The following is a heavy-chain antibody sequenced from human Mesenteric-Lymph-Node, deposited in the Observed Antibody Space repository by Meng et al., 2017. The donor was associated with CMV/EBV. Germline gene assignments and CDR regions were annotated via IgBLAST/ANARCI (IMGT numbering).Heavy chain of an antibody. D-gene: IGHD2-15*01. Sequence: KASGYPFTSYYMYWVRQAPGQGIEWMGVINPSGGSTTYAQKFQGRVTVTRDTSTSTVYMELSSLRSDDTAVYYCAGGACSGACYFDYWGQGTLVTVSS. CDR2: INPSGGST. J-gene: IGHJ4*02. V-gene: IGHV1-46*01. CDR1: GYPFTSYY. CDR3: AGGACSGACYFDY.